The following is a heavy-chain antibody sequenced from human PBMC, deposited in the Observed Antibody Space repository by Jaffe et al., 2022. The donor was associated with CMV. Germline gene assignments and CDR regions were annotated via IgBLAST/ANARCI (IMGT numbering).Heavy chain of an antibody. CDR1: GFTFGDYA. CDR2: IRSKAYGGTT. D-gene: IGHD3-22*01. V-gene: IGHV3-49*04. CDR3: TRVGQYYDSSGYYGYYFDY. J-gene: IGHJ4*02. Sequence: EVQLVESGGGLVQPGRSLRLSCTASGFTFGDYAMSWVRQAPGKGLEWVGFIRSKAYGGTTEYAASVKGRFTISRDDSKSIAYLQMNSLKTEDTAVYYCTRVGQYYDSSGYYGYYFDYWGQGTLVTVSS.